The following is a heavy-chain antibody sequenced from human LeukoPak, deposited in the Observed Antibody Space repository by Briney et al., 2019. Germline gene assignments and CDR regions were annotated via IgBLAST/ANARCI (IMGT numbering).Heavy chain of an antibody. D-gene: IGHD3-10*01. CDR2: ISTSDGSP. CDR3: ARGLGSDSYYGP. CDR1: GYSFITYY. V-gene: IGHV1-46*01. Sequence: ASVKVSCKASGYSFITYYIHWVRQAPGQGLEWMGIISTSDGSPNYAQKFQGRVTMTRDTSTNTAYMELSSLTSEDTAVYYCARGLGSDSYYGPGGQGTLVTVSS. J-gene: IGHJ5*02.